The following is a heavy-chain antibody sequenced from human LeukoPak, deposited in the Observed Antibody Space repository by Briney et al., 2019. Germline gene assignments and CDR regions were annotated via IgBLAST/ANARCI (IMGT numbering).Heavy chain of an antibody. CDR2: INHSGST. Sequence: SETLSLTCAVYGGSFSGYYWSWIRQPPGKGLEWIGEINHSGSTYYNPSLKSRVTMSVDTSKNHFSLKLSSVTAADTAVYYCARQIYYDRSGYFYFNWGQGTLVTVSS. CDR1: GGSFSGYY. D-gene: IGHD3-22*01. J-gene: IGHJ4*02. V-gene: IGHV4-34*01. CDR3: ARQIYYDRSGYFYFN.